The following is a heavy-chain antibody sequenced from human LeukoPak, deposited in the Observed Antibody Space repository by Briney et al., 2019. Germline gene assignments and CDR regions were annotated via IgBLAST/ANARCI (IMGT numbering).Heavy chain of an antibody. CDR2: IYYSGST. J-gene: IGHJ4*02. D-gene: IGHD6-13*01. CDR3: AREYPGYSSSWYLDY. CDR1: GGSISSYY. V-gene: IGHV4-59*01. Sequence: PSETLSPTCTVSGGSISSYYWSWIRQPPGKGLEWIGYIYYSGSTNYNPSLKSRVTISVDTSKNQFSLKLSSVTAADTAVYYCAREYPGYSSSWYLDYWGQGTLVTVSS.